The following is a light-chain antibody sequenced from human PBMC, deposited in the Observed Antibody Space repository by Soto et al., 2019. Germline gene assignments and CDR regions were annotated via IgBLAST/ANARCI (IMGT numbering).Light chain of an antibody. Sequence: QSLVTHHASFSGSPGQSITISCTGTSSDVGAYNFVSWHQQHPGKAPKLMIYNVYDRPSGISYRFSGSKSGNTASLTISGLQGEDEADYYCSAYTVSRTYVFGTGTRVTVL. CDR2: NVY. CDR3: SAYTVSRTYV. CDR1: SSDVGAYNF. V-gene: IGLV2-14*03. J-gene: IGLJ1*01.